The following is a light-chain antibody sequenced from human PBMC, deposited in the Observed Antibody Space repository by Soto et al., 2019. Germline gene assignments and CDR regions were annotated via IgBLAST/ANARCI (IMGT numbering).Light chain of an antibody. CDR2: QAS. CDR3: LQYNSYPLT. J-gene: IGKJ4*01. Sequence: DIQMTQSPSTLSASMGARSTITSRASRGIKSGLAWYQQRPGKAPNLLIHQASTLEGGVPSRFSGSGSGTEFTLTISSLQPDDFASYYCLQYNSYPLTFGGGTKVEIK. CDR1: RGIKSG. V-gene: IGKV1-5*03.